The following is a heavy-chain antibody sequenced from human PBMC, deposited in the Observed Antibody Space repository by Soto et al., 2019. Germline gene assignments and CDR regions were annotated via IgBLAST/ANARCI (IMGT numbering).Heavy chain of an antibody. CDR3: ARGLRFLEWLLYLYYYYGMDV. D-gene: IGHD3-3*01. CDR2: ISYDGSNK. V-gene: IGHV3-30-3*01. CDR1: GFTFSSYA. Sequence: QVQLVESGGGVVQPGRSLRLSCAASGFTFSSYAMHWVRQAPGKGLEWVAIISYDGSNKYYADSVKGRFTISRDNSKNTMYLQMNSLRAEDTAVYYCARGLRFLEWLLYLYYYYGMDVWGQGTTVTVSS. J-gene: IGHJ6*02.